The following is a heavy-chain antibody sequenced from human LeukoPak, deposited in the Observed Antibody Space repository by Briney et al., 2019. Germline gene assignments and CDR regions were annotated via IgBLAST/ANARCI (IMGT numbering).Heavy chain of an antibody. J-gene: IGHJ3*02. V-gene: IGHV3-74*01. CDR2: INSDGSST. CDR1: GFTFSSYW. Sequence: GGSLRLSCAASGFTFSSYWMHWVRQAPGKGLVWVSRINSDGSSTSYADSVKGRFTISRDNAKNTLYLQMNSLRAEDTAVYYCATPNYYDSSGYFSFDIWGQGTMVTVSS. CDR3: ATPNYYDSSGYFSFDI. D-gene: IGHD3-22*01.